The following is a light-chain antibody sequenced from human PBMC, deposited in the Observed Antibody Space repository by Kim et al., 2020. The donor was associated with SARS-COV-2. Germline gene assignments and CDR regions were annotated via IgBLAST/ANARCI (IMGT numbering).Light chain of an antibody. J-gene: IGKJ1*01. CDR3: QQYGGSPWT. CDR1: PTIGGNY. V-gene: IGKV3-20*01. Sequence: SPGQRATLPRTASPTIGGNYLAWYQQTPGQAPRVLIHGASSRATGIPDRFSGSGSGTDFTLTISRLEPEDFAVYYCQQYGGSPWTFGHGTKVDIK. CDR2: GAS.